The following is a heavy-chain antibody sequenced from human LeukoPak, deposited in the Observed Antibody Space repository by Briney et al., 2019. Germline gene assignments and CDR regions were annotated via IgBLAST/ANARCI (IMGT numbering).Heavy chain of an antibody. CDR1: GFTFSSYS. D-gene: IGHD5-12*01. V-gene: IGHV3-7*01. J-gene: IGHJ4*02. Sequence: GGSLRLSCAASGFTFSSYSMNWVRQAPGKGLEWVANINQGGSVKYYVDSVKGRFTISRDDAKNSLYVQMNSLRDEDTAVYYCARVGYSGWNLEYWGQGTLVTVSS. CDR3: ARVGYSGWNLEY. CDR2: INQGGSVK.